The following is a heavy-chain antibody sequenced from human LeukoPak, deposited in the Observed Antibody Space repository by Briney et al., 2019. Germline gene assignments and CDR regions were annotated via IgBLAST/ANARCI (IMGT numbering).Heavy chain of an antibody. J-gene: IGHJ4*02. CDR2: IYSGGST. V-gene: IGHV3-66*01. Sequence: PGGSLRLSCAASGFTVSSNYMSWVRQAPGKGLEWVSVIYSGGSTYYADSVKGRFTISRDNSKNTLYLQMNSLRAEDTAVYDCARGGSSSWSYFDYWGQGTLVTVSS. D-gene: IGHD6-13*01. CDR3: ARGGSSSWSYFDY. CDR1: GFTVSSNY.